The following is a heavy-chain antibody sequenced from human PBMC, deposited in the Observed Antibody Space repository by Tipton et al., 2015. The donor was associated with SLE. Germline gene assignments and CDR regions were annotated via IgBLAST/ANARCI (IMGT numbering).Heavy chain of an antibody. V-gene: IGHV4-34*01. CDR3: ARGILEWSDY. CDR2: INHSGST. D-gene: IGHD3-3*01. J-gene: IGHJ4*02. Sequence: TLSLTCAVYGGSFSGYYWSWIRQPPGKGLEWIGEINHSGSTNYNPSLKSRVTISVDTSKNQFSVKLSSVTAADTAVYYCARGILEWSDYWGQGTLVTVSS. CDR1: GGSFSGYY.